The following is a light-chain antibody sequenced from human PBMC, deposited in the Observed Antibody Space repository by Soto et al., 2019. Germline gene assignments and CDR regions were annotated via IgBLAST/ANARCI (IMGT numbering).Light chain of an antibody. CDR1: SSDVGAYNY. V-gene: IGLV2-14*01. J-gene: IGLJ1*01. CDR2: EGS. Sequence: QSALTQPASASGSPGQSVAISCTGTSSDVGAYNYISWYQQHPGKAPKLLLSEGSNRPSGVSDRFSGSKSGNTASLTISGLQAEDEADYYCSSLTTSYAYVFGTGTKVTVL. CDR3: SSLTTSYAYV.